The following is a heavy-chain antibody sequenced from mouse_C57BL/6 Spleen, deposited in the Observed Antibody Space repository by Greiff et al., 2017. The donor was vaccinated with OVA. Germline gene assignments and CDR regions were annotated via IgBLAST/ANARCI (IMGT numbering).Heavy chain of an antibody. D-gene: IGHD6-2*01. CDR1: GYTFTDYN. J-gene: IGHJ4*01. V-gene: IGHV1-18*01. CDR3: ARRSLKDYAMDY. Sequence: EVQLQESGPELVKPGASVKIPCKASGYTFTDYNMDWVKQSHGKSLEWIGDINPNNGGTIYNQKFKGKATLTVDKSSSTAYMELRSLTSEDTAVYYCARRSLKDYAMDYWGQGTSVTVSS. CDR2: INPNNGGT.